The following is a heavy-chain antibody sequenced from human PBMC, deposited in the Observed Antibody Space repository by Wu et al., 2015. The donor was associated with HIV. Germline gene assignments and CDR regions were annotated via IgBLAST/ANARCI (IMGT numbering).Heavy chain of an antibody. CDR2: INSNSGGT. CDR3: ARGRSSGLNNAFDI. D-gene: IGHD6-19*01. V-gene: IGHV1-2*02. J-gene: IGHJ3*02. Sequence: PGASVKVSCKASGYTFTGYYLHWVRQAPGQGLEWMGWINSNSGGTKYAQKFQDRVTVTRDTSISTAYVELSRLRSDDTAVYYCARGRSSGLNNAFDIWGHGTMVTVSS. CDR1: GYTFTGYY.